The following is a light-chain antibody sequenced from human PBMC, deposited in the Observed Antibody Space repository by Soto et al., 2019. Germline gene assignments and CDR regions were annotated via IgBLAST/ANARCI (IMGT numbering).Light chain of an antibody. CDR2: DAS. V-gene: IGKV1-5*01. CDR3: HQYYSFPGT. Sequence: DIQITQSPSTRSASVGDRVTITCRASQGISRWLAWYQQKPGKAPMLLIYDASTLESGVPSRFSGSGSGTEFTLSISSLQPDDFATFYCHQYYSFPGTFGQGTKVDIK. CDR1: QGISRW. J-gene: IGKJ1*01.